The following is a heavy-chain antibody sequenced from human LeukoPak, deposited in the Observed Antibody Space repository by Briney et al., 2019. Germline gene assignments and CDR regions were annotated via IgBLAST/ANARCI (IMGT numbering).Heavy chain of an antibody. D-gene: IGHD3-10*01. CDR3: ARVIAVVRGGGLSYYYAMDV. J-gene: IGHJ6*02. Sequence: GRSLRLSCAASGFTFISYSMTWVRQAPGKGLEWFSCINSGSSTMYYADSVKGRFTISRDNGKTSLYLQMNSLRDEDTAVYYCARVIAVVRGGGLSYYYAMDVWGQGTTVTVSS. V-gene: IGHV3-48*02. CDR2: INSGSSTM. CDR1: GFTFISYS.